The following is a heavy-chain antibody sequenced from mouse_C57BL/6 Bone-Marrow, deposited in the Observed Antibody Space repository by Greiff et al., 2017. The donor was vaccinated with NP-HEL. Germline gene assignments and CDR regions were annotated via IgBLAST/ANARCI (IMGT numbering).Heavy chain of an antibody. D-gene: IGHD1-1*01. CDR3: LITTVVDY. CDR2: IHPNSGST. Sequence: PGQGLEWIGMIHPNSGSTNYNEKFKSKATLTVDKSSSTAYMQLSSLTSEDSAVYYCLITTVVDYWGQGTTLTVSS. V-gene: IGHV1-64*01. J-gene: IGHJ2*01.